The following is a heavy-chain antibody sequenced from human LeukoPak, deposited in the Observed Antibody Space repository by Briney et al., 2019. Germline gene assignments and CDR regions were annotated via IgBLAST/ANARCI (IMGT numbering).Heavy chain of an antibody. V-gene: IGHV1-46*01. D-gene: IGHD5-24*01. Sequence: ASVKVSCKASGYTFTRYYMHWVRQAPGQGLEWMGVINTSADSTSYTQKFQGRVSMTRDTSTSTVYMDLSSLRSEDTAVYYCARGRDGYNRDAFDIWGQGTVVTVSS. J-gene: IGHJ3*02. CDR3: ARGRDGYNRDAFDI. CDR1: GYTFTRYY. CDR2: INTSADST.